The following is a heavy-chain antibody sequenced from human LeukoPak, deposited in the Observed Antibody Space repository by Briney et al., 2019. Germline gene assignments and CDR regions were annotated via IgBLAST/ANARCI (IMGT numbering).Heavy chain of an antibody. CDR1: GGSISRGSYS. V-gene: IGHV4-39*01. J-gene: IGHJ5*02. D-gene: IGHD3-16*01. CDR3: VRHEQLLGASFDP. Sequence: ASETLSLTCTVSGGSISRGSYSWGWIRQPPGKGLEWIGSIYYSGSTYYNPSLKSRLSISIDTSKIHFSLKLSSVTAADTAAYYCVRHEQLLGASFDPWGQGTLVTVSS. CDR2: IYYSGST.